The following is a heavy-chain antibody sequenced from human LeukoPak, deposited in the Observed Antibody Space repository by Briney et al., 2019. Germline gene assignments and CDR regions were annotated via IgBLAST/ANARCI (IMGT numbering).Heavy chain of an antibody. D-gene: IGHD3-10*01. V-gene: IGHV4-4*07. CDR1: GGSISSYY. CDR3: ARDTEAKRGSPYGIRN. CDR2: IYTSGST. Sequence: PSETLSLTCTVSGGSISSYYWGWIRQPAGKGLEWIGRIYTSGSTNHNPSLKSRVTMSVDTSKKQFSLNLSSVTAADTAVYYCARDTEAKRGSPYGIRNWGQGTLVTVSS. J-gene: IGHJ4*02.